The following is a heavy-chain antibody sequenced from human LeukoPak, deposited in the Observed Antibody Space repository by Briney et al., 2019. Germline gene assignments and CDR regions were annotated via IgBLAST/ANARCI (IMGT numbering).Heavy chain of an antibody. CDR1: GGSISSSSYY. V-gene: IGHV4-39*07. CDR3: ARDERGGYSSSWSFDY. D-gene: IGHD6-13*01. Sequence: SETLSLTCTVSGGSISSSSYYWGWIHQPPGKGLEWIGSIYYSGSTYYNPSLKSRVTISVDTSKNQFSLKLSSVTAADTAVYYCARDERGGYSSSWSFDYWGQGTLVTVSS. CDR2: IYYSGST. J-gene: IGHJ4*02.